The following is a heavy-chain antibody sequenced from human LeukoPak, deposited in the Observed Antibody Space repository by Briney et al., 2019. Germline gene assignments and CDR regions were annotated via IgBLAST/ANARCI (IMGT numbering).Heavy chain of an antibody. CDR2: ISSSSSYI. D-gene: IGHD3-22*01. Sequence: GGSLRLSCAASGFTFSSYSMNWVRQAPGKGLEWVSSISSSSSYIYYADSVKGRFTISRDNAKNSLYLQMNSLRAEDTAVYYCARAGGYDPYYYYYMDVWGKGTTVTVSS. CDR3: ARAGGYDPYYYYYMDV. CDR1: GFTFSSYS. V-gene: IGHV3-21*01. J-gene: IGHJ6*03.